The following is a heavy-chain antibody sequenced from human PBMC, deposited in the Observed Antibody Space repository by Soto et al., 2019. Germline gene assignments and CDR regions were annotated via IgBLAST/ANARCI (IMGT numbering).Heavy chain of an antibody. J-gene: IGHJ4*02. D-gene: IGHD1-1*01. CDR1: GVSISSGDYY. Sequence: SETLSLTCTVSGVSISSGDYYWSWIRQPPGKGLEWIGFMSYSGIPFYNASLKSRVTISVDTSKNQFSLKLSSVTAADTAVYYCARRYGRAFDFWGQGTLVTVSS. CDR2: MSYSGIP. CDR3: ARRYGRAFDF. V-gene: IGHV4-30-4*01.